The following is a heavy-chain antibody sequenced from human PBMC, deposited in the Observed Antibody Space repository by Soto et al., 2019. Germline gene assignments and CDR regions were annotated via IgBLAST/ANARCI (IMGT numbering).Heavy chain of an antibody. CDR2: IKQDGSEK. CDR1: GFTFSSYW. V-gene: IGHV3-7*01. CDR3: ARPGPDCSSTSCYANYYYYYMDV. D-gene: IGHD2-2*01. J-gene: IGHJ6*03. Sequence: GSLRLSCAASGFTFSSYWMSWVRQAPGKGLEWVANIKQDGSEKYYVDSVKGRFTISRDNAKNSLYLQMNSLRAEDTAVYYCARPGPDCSSTSCYANYYYYYMDVWGKGTTVTVSS.